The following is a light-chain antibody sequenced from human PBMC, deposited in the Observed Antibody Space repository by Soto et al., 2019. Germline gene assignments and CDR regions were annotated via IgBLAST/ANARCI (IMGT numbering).Light chain of an antibody. CDR2: AAS. CDR3: QESATTRWA. CDR1: QGISSY. V-gene: IGKV1-8*01. J-gene: IGKJ1*01. Sequence: AIRMTQSPSSLSASTGDRVTITCRASQGISSYLAWYQQKPGKAPKLLIYAASTLQSGVSSRFSGSGSGTDFTLTISSLHPEDFATFYCQESATTRWAFGQGTKVDI.